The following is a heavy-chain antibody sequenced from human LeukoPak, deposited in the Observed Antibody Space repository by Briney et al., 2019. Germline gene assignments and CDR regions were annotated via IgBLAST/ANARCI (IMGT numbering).Heavy chain of an antibody. Sequence: GASVKVSCKASGYTFTSYYMHWVRQAPGQGLEWMRIINPSGGSTSYAQKFQGRVTMTRDTSTSTVYMELSSLRSEDTAVYYCAREPRYYDSSGYFDYWGQGTLVTVSS. J-gene: IGHJ4*02. D-gene: IGHD3-22*01. CDR2: INPSGGST. CDR1: GYTFTSYY. V-gene: IGHV1-46*01. CDR3: AREPRYYDSSGYFDY.